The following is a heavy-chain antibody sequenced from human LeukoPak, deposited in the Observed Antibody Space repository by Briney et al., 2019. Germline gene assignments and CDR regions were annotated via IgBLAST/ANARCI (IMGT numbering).Heavy chain of an antibody. J-gene: IGHJ6*03. D-gene: IGHD2-2*02. CDR3: ARVPLEFCSSTSCYRYYYIDV. CDR1: GFTVSSNY. V-gene: IGHV3-53*01. CDR2: IYSGGRT. Sequence: GGSLRLSCAASGFTVSSNYMSWVREAPGEGVEWGSVIYSGGRTYYADPVKGRFTISMDISKNTLYLQMNGLRAEDTAVYYCARVPLEFCSSTSCYRYYYIDVWGKGTTVTVSS.